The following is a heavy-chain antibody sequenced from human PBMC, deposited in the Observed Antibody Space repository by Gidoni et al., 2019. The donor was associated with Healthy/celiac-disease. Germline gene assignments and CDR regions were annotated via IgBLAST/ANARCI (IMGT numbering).Heavy chain of an antibody. J-gene: IGHJ3*02. CDR3: ARHSANYDYVWGSSPLGAFDI. D-gene: IGHD3-16*01. CDR2: IYYSGSP. CDR1: GGSISSSSYY. Sequence: QLQLQESGPGLVKPSETLSLTCTVPGGSISSSSYYWGWIRQPPGKGLEWIGSIYYSGSPYYNPSLKSRVTISVDTSKNQFSLKLSSVTAADTAVYYCARHSANYDYVWGSSPLGAFDIWGQGTMVTVSS. V-gene: IGHV4-39*01.